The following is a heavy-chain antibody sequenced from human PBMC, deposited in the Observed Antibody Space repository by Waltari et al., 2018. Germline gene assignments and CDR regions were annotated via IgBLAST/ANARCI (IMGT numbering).Heavy chain of an antibody. J-gene: IGHJ4*02. CDR2: ISSSG. V-gene: IGHV3-48*03. Sequence: EVQLVESGGGLVQPGGSLRLSCAASGFTFSSYEMNWVRQAPGKGLEWVSYISSSGKNSLYLQMNSLRAEDTAVYYCARDSIVPGSYYNSQPDYWGQGTLVTVSS. CDR3: ARDSIVPGSYYNSQPDY. D-gene: IGHD3-10*01. CDR1: GFTFSSYE.